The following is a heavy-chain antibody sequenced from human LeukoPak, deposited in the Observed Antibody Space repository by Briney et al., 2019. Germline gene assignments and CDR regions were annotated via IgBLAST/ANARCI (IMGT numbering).Heavy chain of an antibody. Sequence: GGSLRLSCAASGFAFGSYAMYWVRQAPGKGLEWVSGIFGSGGSAHYADSVKGRFTISRDNSKNTVYLEMNSLRAEDTAVYYCAKTTVGYSSGRFPGWPANYWSQGTLVTVSS. D-gene: IGHD6-19*01. CDR1: GFAFGSYA. CDR2: IFGSGGSA. V-gene: IGHV3-23*01. J-gene: IGHJ4*02. CDR3: AKTTVGYSSGRFPGWPANY.